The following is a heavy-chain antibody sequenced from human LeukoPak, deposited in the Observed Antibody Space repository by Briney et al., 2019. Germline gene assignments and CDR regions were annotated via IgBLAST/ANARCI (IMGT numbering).Heavy chain of an antibody. J-gene: IGHJ3*02. Sequence: GRSLRLSCAASGFTFDDYAMHWVRQAPGKGLEWVSGISWNSGSIGYADSVKGRFTISRDNAKNSLHLQMNSLRAEDMALYYCAKDIRWELLHAFDIWGQGTMVTVSS. D-gene: IGHD1-26*01. CDR3: AKDIRWELLHAFDI. CDR2: ISWNSGSI. CDR1: GFTFDDYA. V-gene: IGHV3-9*03.